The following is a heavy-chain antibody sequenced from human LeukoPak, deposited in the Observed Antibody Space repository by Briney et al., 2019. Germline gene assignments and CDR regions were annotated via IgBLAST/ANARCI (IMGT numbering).Heavy chain of an antibody. Sequence: TLSLTCTVSGGSISSGDYYWRWIRQPPGKGLEWIGYIYYSGSTYYNPSLKSRVTISVDTSKNQFSLKLSSVTAADTAVYYCAGSYDSSGYSYWGQGTLVTVSS. D-gene: IGHD3-22*01. CDR1: GGSISSGDYY. V-gene: IGHV4-30-4*01. CDR3: AGSYDSSGYSY. J-gene: IGHJ4*02. CDR2: IYYSGST.